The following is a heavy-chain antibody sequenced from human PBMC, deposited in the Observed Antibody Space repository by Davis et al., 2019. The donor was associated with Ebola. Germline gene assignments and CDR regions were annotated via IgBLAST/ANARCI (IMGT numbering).Heavy chain of an antibody. CDR2: IWYNGVHK. Sequence: GGSLRLSCAASGFTFNTYGMHWVRQAPGKGLEWLAIIWYNGVHKYYADSVKGRFTISRDNSKNTLYLQMNSLRAEDTAVYYCAKDMYSSGWYWDYWGQGTLVTVSS. CDR3: AKDMYSSGWYWDY. J-gene: IGHJ4*02. D-gene: IGHD6-19*01. V-gene: IGHV3-33*06. CDR1: GFTFNTYG.